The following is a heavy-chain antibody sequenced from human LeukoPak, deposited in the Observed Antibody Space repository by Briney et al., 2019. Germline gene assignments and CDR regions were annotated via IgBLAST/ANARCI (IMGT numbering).Heavy chain of an antibody. V-gene: IGHV1-69*10. Sequence: VKVSCKASGYTFTSYGISWVRQAPGQGLEWMGRIIPILGIANYAQKFQGRVTITADKSTSTAYMELSSLRSEDTAVYYCARDLGYCGGDCYPGDYWGQGTLVTVSS. CDR2: IIPILGIA. CDR1: GYTFTSYG. CDR3: ARDLGYCGGDCYPGDY. D-gene: IGHD2-21*02. J-gene: IGHJ4*02.